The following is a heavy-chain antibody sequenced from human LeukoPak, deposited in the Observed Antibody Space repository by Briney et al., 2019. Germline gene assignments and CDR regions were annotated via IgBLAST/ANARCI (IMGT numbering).Heavy chain of an antibody. J-gene: IGHJ4*02. CDR3: ARDDGSGYYFDY. CDR1: GFTFSTSS. CDR2: ISSSSSFT. Sequence: GGSLRLSCAASGFTFSTSSMNWVRQTPGKGLEWVSSISSSSSFTYYADSLKGRLTISRDNAKNSLYLQMDSLRAEDTAVYYCARDDGSGYYFDYWGQGTLVTVSS. D-gene: IGHD3-22*01. V-gene: IGHV3-21*01.